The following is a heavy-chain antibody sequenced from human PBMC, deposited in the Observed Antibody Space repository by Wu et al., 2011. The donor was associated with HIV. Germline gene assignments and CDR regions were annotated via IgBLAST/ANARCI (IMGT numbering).Heavy chain of an antibody. V-gene: IGHV1-8*02. CDR1: GYTFSNYD. D-gene: IGHD3-10*01. J-gene: IGHJ4*02. CDR2: MNPNNDYT. CDR3: ALRTRAGSGSDY. Sequence: VKKPGASVKVSCKASGYTFSNYDINWVRQATGQGLEWMGWMNPNNDYTGYAQKFQGRVTMTRNTSISTAYMELSSLRSEDTAVYYCALRTRAGSGSDYWGQGTLVTVSS.